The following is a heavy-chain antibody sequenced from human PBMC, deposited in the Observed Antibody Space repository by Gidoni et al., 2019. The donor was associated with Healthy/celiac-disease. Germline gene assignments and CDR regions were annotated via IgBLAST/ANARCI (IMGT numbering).Heavy chain of an antibody. CDR2: IYTSGST. Sequence: QVQLQESGPGLVKPSQTLSLTCTVSGGSISSGSYYWSWIRQPAGKGLEWIGRIYTSGSTNYNPSLKSRVTISVDTSKNQFSLKLSSVTAADTAVYYCARVRFLSSGWYWGGWFDPWGQGTLVTVSS. CDR3: ARVRFLSSGWYWGGWFDP. D-gene: IGHD6-19*01. V-gene: IGHV4-61*02. J-gene: IGHJ5*02. CDR1: GGSISSGSYY.